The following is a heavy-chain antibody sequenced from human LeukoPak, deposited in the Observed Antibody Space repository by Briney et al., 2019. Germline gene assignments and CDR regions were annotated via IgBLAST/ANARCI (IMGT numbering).Heavy chain of an antibody. D-gene: IGHD5-18*01. Sequence: SETLSLTCAVYGGSFSDHYWNWIRQPPGKGLEWIGEINHSGTTNYNVSLKSRVTISVDTSKNRFSLKLNSMTAADTAVYYCARKASHFSYGLRAIDYWGQGNLVTVSS. CDR1: GGSFSDHY. CDR2: INHSGTT. CDR3: ARKASHFSYGLRAIDY. J-gene: IGHJ4*02. V-gene: IGHV4-34*01.